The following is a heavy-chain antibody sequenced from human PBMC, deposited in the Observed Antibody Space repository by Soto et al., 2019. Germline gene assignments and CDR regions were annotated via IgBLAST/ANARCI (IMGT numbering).Heavy chain of an antibody. V-gene: IGHV3-23*01. Sequence: EVQLLESGGGLVQPGGSLRLSCAASGFTFSSYAMSWVRQAPGKGLEWVSAISGSGGSTYYADSVKGRFTIARDNSKNTLYLQMNSLRAEDTAVYYCAKDWDIAAAGTVAFDSWGQGTMVTVSS. CDR3: AKDWDIAAAGTVAFDS. CDR2: ISGSGGST. D-gene: IGHD6-13*01. CDR1: GFTFSSYA. J-gene: IGHJ3*02.